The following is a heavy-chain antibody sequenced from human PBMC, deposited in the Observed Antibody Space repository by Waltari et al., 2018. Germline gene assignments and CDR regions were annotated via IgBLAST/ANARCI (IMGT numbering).Heavy chain of an antibody. V-gene: IGHV4-39*01. J-gene: IGHJ5*02. D-gene: IGHD1-1*01. Sequence: QLQLQESGPGLVKPSETLSLTCTVSGGSISSSSYYWGWIRQPPGKGLEWIGSNYYSGSTYYNPYLKSRVTISVDTSKNQFSLKLSSVTAADTAVYYCAAGSLRVNWFDPWGQGTLVTVSS. CDR3: AAGSLRVNWFDP. CDR1: GGSISSSSYY. CDR2: NYYSGST.